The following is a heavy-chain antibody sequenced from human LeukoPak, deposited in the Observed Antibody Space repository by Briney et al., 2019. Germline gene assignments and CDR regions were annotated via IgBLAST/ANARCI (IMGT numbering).Heavy chain of an antibody. Sequence: GGSLRLSCAASGFTFSDYYMSWIRQAPGKGLEWVSYISSSGSTIYYADSMKGRFTISRDNAKNSLYLQMNSLGAEDTAVYYCARALGDVTYYFDYWGQGTLVTVSS. CDR2: ISSSGSTI. D-gene: IGHD5-24*01. V-gene: IGHV3-11*01. CDR3: ARALGDVTYYFDY. J-gene: IGHJ4*02. CDR1: GFTFSDYY.